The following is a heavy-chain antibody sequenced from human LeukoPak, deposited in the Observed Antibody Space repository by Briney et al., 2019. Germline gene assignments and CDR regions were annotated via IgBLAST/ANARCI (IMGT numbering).Heavy chain of an antibody. Sequence: GGSLRLSCAASGFTFSNYWMHWVRQAPGKGLVWVSGSNSDGSSTSHADSAKGRFTISRDNAKNTLYLQMNSLRAEDTAVYYCARGGGYSYSPIDYWGQGALVTVSS. V-gene: IGHV3-74*01. J-gene: IGHJ4*02. CDR3: ARGGGYSYSPIDY. D-gene: IGHD6-13*01. CDR1: GFTFSNYW. CDR2: SNSDGSST.